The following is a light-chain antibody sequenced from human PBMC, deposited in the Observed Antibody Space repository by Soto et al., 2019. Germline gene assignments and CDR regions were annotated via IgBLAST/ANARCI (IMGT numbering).Light chain of an antibody. CDR1: NIGSKS. V-gene: IGLV3-21*02. Sequence: SYVLTQPPSVSVAPGQTARITCGGNNIGSKSVHWYQQKPGQAPLLVVYDDSDRPSRIPERFSGSNSGNMATLTISRVEAGDEADYYCQVWDSSTTHVFGGGTQLTVL. J-gene: IGLJ3*02. CDR3: QVWDSSTTHV. CDR2: DDS.